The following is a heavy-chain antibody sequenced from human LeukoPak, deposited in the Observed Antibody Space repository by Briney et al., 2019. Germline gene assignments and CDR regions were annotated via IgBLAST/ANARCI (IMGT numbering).Heavy chain of an antibody. V-gene: IGHV3-23*01. CDR1: GFTFSSYA. D-gene: IGHD6-19*01. J-gene: IGHJ4*02. CDR3: ARDPSSSGWYYFDY. CDR2: ISGSGGGT. Sequence: PGGSLRLSCAASGFTFSSYAMSWVRQAPGKGLEWVSAISGSGGGTYYADSVKGRFTISRDNSKNTLYLQMNSLRAEDTAVYYCARDPSSSGWYYFDYWGQGTLVTVSS.